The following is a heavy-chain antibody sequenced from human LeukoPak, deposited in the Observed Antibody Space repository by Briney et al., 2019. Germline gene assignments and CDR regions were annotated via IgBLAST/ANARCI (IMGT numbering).Heavy chain of an antibody. CDR2: ISYDGSNK. CDR1: GFTFSSYA. J-gene: IGHJ4*02. CDR3: ARGDVLYSGSYRFDY. V-gene: IGHV3-30-3*01. D-gene: IGHD1-26*01. Sequence: GRSLRLSCAASGFTFSSYAMHWVRQAPGKGLEWVAVISYDGSNKYYADSVKGRFTISRDNSKNTLYLQMNSLRAEDTALYYCARGDVLYSGSYRFDYWGQGTLVTVSS.